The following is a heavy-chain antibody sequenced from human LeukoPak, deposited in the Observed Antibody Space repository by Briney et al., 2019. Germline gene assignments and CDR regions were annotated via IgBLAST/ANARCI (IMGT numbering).Heavy chain of an antibody. CDR3: ARDGPPATYYYGSGTYYFDY. V-gene: IGHV3-11*01. J-gene: IGHJ4*02. Sequence: KSGGSLRLSCAASGFTFSDYYMSWIRQAPGKGLEWVSYISSSGSTIYYADSVKGRFTISRDNAKNSLYLQMNSLRAEDTAVYYCARDGPPATYYYGSGTYYFDYWGQGTLVTVSS. D-gene: IGHD3-10*01. CDR1: GFTFSDYY. CDR2: ISSSGSTI.